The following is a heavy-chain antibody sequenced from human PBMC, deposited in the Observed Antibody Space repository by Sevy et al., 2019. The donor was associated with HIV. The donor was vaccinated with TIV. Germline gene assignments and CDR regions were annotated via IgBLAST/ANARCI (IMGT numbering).Heavy chain of an antibody. V-gene: IGHV4-34*01. Sequence: SETLSLTCAVYGGSFSGYYWSWIRQPPGKGLEWIGEINHSGSTNYNPSLKSRVTISVDTSKNQFSLKLSSVTVADTAVYYCAKDGTTYYDFWSGYKGWFDPWGQGTLVTVSS. CDR1: GGSFSGYY. CDR2: INHSGST. J-gene: IGHJ5*02. CDR3: AKDGTTYYDFWSGYKGWFDP. D-gene: IGHD3-3*01.